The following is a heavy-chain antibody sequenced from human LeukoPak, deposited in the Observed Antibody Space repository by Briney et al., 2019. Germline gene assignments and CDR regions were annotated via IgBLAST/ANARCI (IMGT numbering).Heavy chain of an antibody. D-gene: IGHD2/OR15-2a*01. V-gene: IGHV1-69*06. J-gene: IGHJ4*02. CDR3: ARDTGANIPYYFDY. Sequence: ASVKVSFKASGCTFSNYAISWVRQAPGQGLEWMGRIIPIFGTANYAQKFQGRVTITADKSTSTAYMELSSLRSEDTAVYYCARDTGANIPYYFDYWGQGTLVTVSS. CDR1: GCTFSNYA. CDR2: IIPIFGTA.